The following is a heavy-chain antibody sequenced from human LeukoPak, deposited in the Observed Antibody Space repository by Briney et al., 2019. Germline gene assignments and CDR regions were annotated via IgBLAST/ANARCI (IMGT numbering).Heavy chain of an antibody. Sequence: GGSLRLSCAASGFTFSTYAMSWVRQAPGKGLEWVSAISGSGQSTYYADSVKGRFTISRDNSKNTLYLQMNSLRAEDTAVYYCARDQLGSGSGPFDYWGQGTLVTVSS. D-gene: IGHD3-10*01. CDR3: ARDQLGSGSGPFDY. CDR1: GFTFSTYA. V-gene: IGHV3-23*01. J-gene: IGHJ4*02. CDR2: ISGSGQST.